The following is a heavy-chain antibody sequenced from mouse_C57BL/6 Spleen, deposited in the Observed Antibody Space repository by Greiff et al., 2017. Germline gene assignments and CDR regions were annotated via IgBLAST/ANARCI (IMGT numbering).Heavy chain of an antibody. D-gene: IGHD1-1*01. Sequence: QVQLQQSGAELARPGASVKLSCKASGYTFTSYGISWVKQRTGQGLEWIGEIYPRSGNTYYNEKFKGKATLTADKSSSTAYMELRSLTSEDSAVYFCARYYGSSYGAMDYWGKGTSVTVSS. CDR3: ARYYGSSYGAMDY. J-gene: IGHJ4*01. CDR2: IYPRSGNT. CDR1: GYTFTSYG. V-gene: IGHV1-81*01.